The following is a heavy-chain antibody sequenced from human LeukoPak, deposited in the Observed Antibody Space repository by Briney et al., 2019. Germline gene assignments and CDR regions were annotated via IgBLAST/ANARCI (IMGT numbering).Heavy chain of an antibody. CDR3: AREAYSSSSNAFDT. CDR1: GGSISSYY. Sequence: SETLSLTCTVSGGSISSYYWSWIRQPPGKGLEWIGYIYYSGSTNYNPSLKSRVTISVDTSKNQFSLKLSSVTAADTAVYYCAREAYSSSSNAFDTWGQGTMVTVSS. V-gene: IGHV4-59*01. CDR2: IYYSGST. D-gene: IGHD6-6*01. J-gene: IGHJ3*02.